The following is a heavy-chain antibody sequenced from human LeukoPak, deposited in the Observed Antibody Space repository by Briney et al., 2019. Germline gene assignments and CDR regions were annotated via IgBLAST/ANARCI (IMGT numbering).Heavy chain of an antibody. CDR1: GGSFSGYY. J-gene: IGHJ5*02. Sequence: SETLSLTCAVYGGSFSGYYWSWIRQPPGKGLEWIGEINHSGSTNYNPSLKSRVTISVDTSKNQFSLKLSSVTAADTAVYYCARGDHSLDPWGQGTLSPSPQ. CDR3: ARGDHSLDP. V-gene: IGHV4-34*01. CDR2: INHSGST.